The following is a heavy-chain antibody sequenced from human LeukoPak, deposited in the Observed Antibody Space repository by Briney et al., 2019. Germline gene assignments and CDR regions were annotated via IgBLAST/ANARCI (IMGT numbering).Heavy chain of an antibody. CDR2: ISNIGSTT. J-gene: IGHJ4*02. D-gene: IGHD3-3*02. CDR1: GLTLSNYY. CDR3: ASDISNKGFDY. V-gene: IGHV3-11*04. Sequence: PGGSLRLSCAASGLTLSNYYLSWIRPAPGKGLEWVSYISNIGSTTHHADSVKGRFTISRDNAKNSLYLQMNSLRAEDTAVYYCASDISNKGFDYWGQGTLVTVSS.